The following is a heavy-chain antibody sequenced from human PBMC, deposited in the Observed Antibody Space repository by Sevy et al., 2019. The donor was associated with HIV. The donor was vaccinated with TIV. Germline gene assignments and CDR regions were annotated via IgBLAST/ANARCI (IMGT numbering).Heavy chain of an antibody. J-gene: IGHJ4*02. CDR3: ATEYNNGYDY. CDR2: IWNDGNDK. D-gene: IGHD5-18*01. V-gene: IGHV3-33*01. CDR1: GFSFSNYA. Sequence: GGPLRLSCVASGFSFSNYAMHWVRQAPGKGLEWVAVIWNDGNDKSYADSVKGRFTISRDNAKNTLYLQMNSLRAEDTAIYYCATEYNNGYDYWGQGTMVTVSS.